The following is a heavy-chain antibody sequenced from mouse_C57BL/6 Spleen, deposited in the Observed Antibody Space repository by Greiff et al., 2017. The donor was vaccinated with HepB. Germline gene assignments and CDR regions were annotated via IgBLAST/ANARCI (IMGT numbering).Heavy chain of an antibody. CDR3: ARGGDFTTVVDFCYAMDY. CDR1: GYTFTSYW. V-gene: IGHV1-69*01. CDR2: IDPSDSYT. D-gene: IGHD1-1*01. Sequence: QVQLQQPGAELVMPGASVKLSCKASGYTFTSYWMHWVKQRPGQGLEWIGEIDPSDSYTNYNQKFKGKSTLTVDKSSSTAYMQLSSLTSEDSAVYYCARGGDFTTVVDFCYAMDYWGQGTSVTVSS. J-gene: IGHJ4*01.